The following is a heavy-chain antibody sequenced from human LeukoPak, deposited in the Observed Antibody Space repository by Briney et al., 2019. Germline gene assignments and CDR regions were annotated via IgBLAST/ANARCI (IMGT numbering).Heavy chain of an antibody. V-gene: IGHV1-46*01. Sequence: GASVKVSCKASGYTFTNYYIHWVRQAPGQGLEWMGIINPSGGSTSYAQKFQGRVTITRNTSISTAYMELSSLRSEDTAVYYCARGSWAGGLDYWGQGTLVTVSS. CDR2: INPSGGST. CDR3: ARGSWAGGLDY. J-gene: IGHJ4*02. D-gene: IGHD6-6*01. CDR1: GYTFTNYY.